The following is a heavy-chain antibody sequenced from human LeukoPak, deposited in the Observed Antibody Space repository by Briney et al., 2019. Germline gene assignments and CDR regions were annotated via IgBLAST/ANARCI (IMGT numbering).Heavy chain of an antibody. J-gene: IGHJ6*02. CDR2: MNPNSGNT. Sequence: ASVKVSCKASGYTFTGYDISWVRQATGQGLEWMGWMNPNSGNTGYAQKFQGRVTMTRNTSISTAYMELSSLRSEDTAVYYCARDIVATNGGLYGMDVWGQGTTVTVSS. D-gene: IGHD5-12*01. CDR3: ARDIVATNGGLYGMDV. CDR1: GYTFTGYD. V-gene: IGHV1-8*01.